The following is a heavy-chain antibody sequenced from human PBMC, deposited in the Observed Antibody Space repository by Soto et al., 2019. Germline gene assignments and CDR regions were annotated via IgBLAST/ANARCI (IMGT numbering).Heavy chain of an antibody. J-gene: IGHJ4*02. Sequence: EVQLLESGGGLVQPGRSLRLSCAASGFTCSNYAMSWVRQAPGQGLDWVSAISGSGGTTYYADSVKGRFTISRDNSKNTPFLQMNSLRAEDAAVYYCAKFFVETGSNSGWPWSFHYCGQGTLVTVSS. V-gene: IGHV3-23*01. CDR3: AKFFVETGSNSGWPWSFHY. D-gene: IGHD6-25*01. CDR2: ISGSGGTT. CDR1: GFTCSNYA.